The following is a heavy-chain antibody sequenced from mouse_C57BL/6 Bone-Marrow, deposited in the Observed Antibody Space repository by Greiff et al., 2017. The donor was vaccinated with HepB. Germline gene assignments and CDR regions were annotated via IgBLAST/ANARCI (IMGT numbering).Heavy chain of an antibody. Sequence: DVHLVESGGDLVKPGGSLKLSCAASGFTFSSYGMSWVRQTPDKRLEWVATISSGGSYTYYPDSVKGRFTISRDNAKNTLYLQMSSLKSEDTAMYYCARHDGYYGYWGQGTLVTVSA. J-gene: IGHJ3*01. D-gene: IGHD2-3*01. CDR1: GFTFSSYG. CDR3: ARHDGYYGY. V-gene: IGHV5-6*01. CDR2: ISSGGSYT.